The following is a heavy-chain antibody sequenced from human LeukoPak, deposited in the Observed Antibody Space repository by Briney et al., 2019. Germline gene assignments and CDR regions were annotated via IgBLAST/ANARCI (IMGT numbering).Heavy chain of an antibody. J-gene: IGHJ4*02. V-gene: IGHV3-7*01. Sequence: PGGSLRLSCAASGSTFSSYWMTWVRQAPGKGLEWVANIKRDGSEKNYADSVRGRFVISRDNAKNSLYLQMNSLRAEDTAVYYCARDGDYSTYDLFDYWGQGTLVTVSS. D-gene: IGHD2-2*03. CDR2: IKRDGSEK. CDR1: GSTFSSYW. CDR3: ARDGDYSTYDLFDY.